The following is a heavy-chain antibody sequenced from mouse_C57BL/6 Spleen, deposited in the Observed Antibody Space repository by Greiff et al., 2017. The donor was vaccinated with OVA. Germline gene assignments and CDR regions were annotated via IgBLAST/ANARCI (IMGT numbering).Heavy chain of an antibody. Sequence: DVMLVESGGDLVKPGGSLKLSCAASGFTFSSYGMSWVRQTPDKRLEWVATISSGGSYTYYPDSVKGRFTISRDNAKNTLYLQMSSLKSEDTAMYYCARLLRSLYAMDYWGQGTSVTVSS. V-gene: IGHV5-6*02. D-gene: IGHD1-1*01. CDR3: ARLLRSLYAMDY. CDR2: ISSGGSYT. CDR1: GFTFSSYG. J-gene: IGHJ4*01.